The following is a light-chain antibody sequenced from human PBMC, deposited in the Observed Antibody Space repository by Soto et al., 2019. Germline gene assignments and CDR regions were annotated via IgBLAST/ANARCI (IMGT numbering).Light chain of an antibody. CDR1: PSNIGSNS. Sequence: QSALTQPPSSSVTPGQRITISFSGSPSNIGSNSVSWCQQFPGTAPKLLIYENNQRPSGVPDRFSGSKSGTSASLAISGLRSEDEADYYCAAWDDGLSGYYVFGTGTKVTVL. V-gene: IGLV1-47*01. CDR2: ENN. CDR3: AAWDDGLSGYYV. J-gene: IGLJ1*01.